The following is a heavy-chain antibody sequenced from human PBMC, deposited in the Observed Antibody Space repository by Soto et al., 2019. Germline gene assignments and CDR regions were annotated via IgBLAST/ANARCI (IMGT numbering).Heavy chain of an antibody. CDR3: ARDMIAVAGTGAFDI. CDR1: GFTFSSYA. J-gene: IGHJ3*02. CDR2: ISYDGSNK. D-gene: IGHD6-19*01. V-gene: IGHV3-30-3*01. Sequence: QVQLVESGGGVVQPGRSLRLSCAASGFTFSSYAMHWVRQAPGKGLEWVAVISYDGSNKYYADSVKGRFTISRDNSKNTRYLQMNSLRAEDTAVYYCARDMIAVAGTGAFDIWGQGTMVTVSS.